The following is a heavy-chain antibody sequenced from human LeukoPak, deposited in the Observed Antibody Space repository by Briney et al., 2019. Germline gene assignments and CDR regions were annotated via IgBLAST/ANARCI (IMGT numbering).Heavy chain of an antibody. V-gene: IGHV3-13*01. D-gene: IGHD3-16*01. Sequence: GGSLRLSCAASGFTFSDYDMHWVRQVTGRGLEWVSTIGTVGDTYYRDSVKGRFTTSRENANNSLYLQMNSLRGGDTAVYYCARFGPDAFDIWGPGTMVTVSS. CDR1: GFTFSDYD. CDR3: ARFGPDAFDI. J-gene: IGHJ3*02. CDR2: IGTVGDT.